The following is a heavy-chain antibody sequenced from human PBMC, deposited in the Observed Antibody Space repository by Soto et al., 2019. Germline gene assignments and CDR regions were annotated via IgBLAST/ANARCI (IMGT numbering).Heavy chain of an antibody. D-gene: IGHD2-2*01. Sequence: PGGSLRLSCAASGFTFSSYEMNWVRQAPGKGLEWVSYISSSGSTIYYADSVKGRFTISRDNAKNSLYLQMNSLRAEDTAVYYCAREMAEYCSSTSCYYYYYGMDVWGQGTTVTVSS. V-gene: IGHV3-48*03. J-gene: IGHJ6*02. CDR1: GFTFSSYE. CDR2: ISSSGSTI. CDR3: AREMAEYCSSTSCYYYYYGMDV.